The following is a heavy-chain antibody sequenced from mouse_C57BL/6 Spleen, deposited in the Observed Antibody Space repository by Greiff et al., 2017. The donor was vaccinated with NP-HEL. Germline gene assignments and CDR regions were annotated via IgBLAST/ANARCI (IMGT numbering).Heavy chain of an antibody. V-gene: IGHV1-52*01. CDR3: ARGTTVVAPLDY. CDR2: IDPSDSET. Sequence: QVQLQQPGAELVRPGSSVKLSCKASGYTFTSYWMHWVKQRPIQGLEWIGNIDPSDSETHYNQKFKDKATLTVDNSSSTAYMQLSSLTSEDSTVYCCARGTTVVAPLDYWGKGTTLTVSS. D-gene: IGHD1-1*01. CDR1: GYTFTSYW. J-gene: IGHJ2*01.